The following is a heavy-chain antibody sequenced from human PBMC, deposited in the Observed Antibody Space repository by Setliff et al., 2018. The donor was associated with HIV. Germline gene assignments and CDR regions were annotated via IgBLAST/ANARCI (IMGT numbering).Heavy chain of an antibody. CDR3: ARLVSGSYHSPFQH. D-gene: IGHD1-26*01. J-gene: IGHJ1*01. V-gene: IGHV4-34*01. CDR2: INHSGST. Sequence: SETLSLTCVVYGGSFTNYYWAWIRQPPGKGLECIGEINHSGSTNYNPSLKSRVTISVDTSKNQFSLKLSSVTAADTAVYYCARLVSGSYHSPFQHWGQGALVTVSS. CDR1: GGSFTNYY.